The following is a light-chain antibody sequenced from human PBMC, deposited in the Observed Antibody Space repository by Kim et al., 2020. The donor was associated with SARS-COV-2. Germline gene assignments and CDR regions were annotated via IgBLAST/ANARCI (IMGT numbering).Light chain of an antibody. CDR2: DNN. V-gene: IGLV1-51*01. CDR1: SSNIGNNY. CDR3: GTWDSSRGVV. Sequence: PGQKVTVACSGSSSNIGNNYVSWYRKLPGTAPKLLIYDNNKRPSGIPDRFSGSKSGTSATLGITGLQTGDEADYYCGTWDSSRGVVFGGGTQLTVL. J-gene: IGLJ2*01.